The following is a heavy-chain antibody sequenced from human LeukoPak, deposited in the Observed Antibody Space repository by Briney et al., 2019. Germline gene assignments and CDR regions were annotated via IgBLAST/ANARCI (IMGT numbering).Heavy chain of an antibody. D-gene: IGHD3-22*01. Sequence: TSETLSLTCAVYGGSFSGYYWSWIRQPPGRGLEWIGSIYHSGSTYYNPSLKSRVTISVDTSKNQFSLKLSSVTAADTAVYYCARGRGSTMIVRDWFDPWGQGTLVTVSS. CDR2: IYHSGST. J-gene: IGHJ5*02. V-gene: IGHV4-34*01. CDR1: GGSFSGYY. CDR3: ARGRGSTMIVRDWFDP.